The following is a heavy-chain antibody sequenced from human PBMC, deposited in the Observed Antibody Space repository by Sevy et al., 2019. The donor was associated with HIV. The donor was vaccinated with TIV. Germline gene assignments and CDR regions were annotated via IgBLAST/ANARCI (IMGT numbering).Heavy chain of an antibody. CDR3: ARRVSSSSIGWFDP. CDR1: GGSISSSSYY. V-gene: IGHV4-39*01. D-gene: IGHD6-6*01. CDR2: IYYSGST. Sequence: SETLSLTCTVSGGSISSSSYYWGWIRQPPGKGLEWIGSIYYSGSTYYNPSLKSRVTISVDTSKNQFSLKLSSVTAADTAVYYCARRVSSSSIGWFDPWGQGTLVTVFS. J-gene: IGHJ5*02.